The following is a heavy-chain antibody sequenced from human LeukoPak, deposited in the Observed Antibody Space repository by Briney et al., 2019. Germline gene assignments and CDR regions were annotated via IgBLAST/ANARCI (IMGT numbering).Heavy chain of an antibody. CDR3: AKESSGWYGEY. V-gene: IGHV3-23*01. Sequence: GGSLRLSCAASGFTFSSYAMSWVRQAPGEGLEWVSAISGSGGSTYYADSVKGRFTISRDNSKNTLYLQVNSLRAEDTAVYYCAKESSGWYGEYWGQGTLVTVST. CDR2: ISGSGGST. J-gene: IGHJ4*02. D-gene: IGHD6-19*01. CDR1: GFTFSSYA.